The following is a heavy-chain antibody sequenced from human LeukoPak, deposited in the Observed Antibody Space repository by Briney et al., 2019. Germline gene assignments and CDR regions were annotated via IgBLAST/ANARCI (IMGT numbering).Heavy chain of an antibody. V-gene: IGHV1-2*02. J-gene: IGHJ4*02. CDR2: INPNSGGT. Sequence: ASVKVSCKASGYTFTGYYMHWVRQAPGQGLEWMGWINPNSGGTNYAQKFQGRVTMTRDTSISTAYMELSRLRSDDTAVYCCATHSSGWYKDLGYWGQGTLVTVSS. CDR3: ATHSSGWYKDLGY. D-gene: IGHD6-19*01. CDR1: GYTFTGYY.